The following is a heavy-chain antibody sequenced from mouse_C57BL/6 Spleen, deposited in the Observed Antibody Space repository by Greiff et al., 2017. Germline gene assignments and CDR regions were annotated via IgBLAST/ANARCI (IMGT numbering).Heavy chain of an antibody. CDR3: ARSDLDYAMDY. Sequence: QVQLLQPGAEFVKPGASVKMSCKASGYTFTSYWITWVKQRPGQGLEWIGDIYPGSGSTNYNEKFKSKVTLTVDKSSSTSYMQLSSLTSEDATVYYCARSDLDYAMDYWGQGTSVTVSS. J-gene: IGHJ4*01. CDR2: IYPGSGST. CDR1: GYTFTSYW. V-gene: IGHV1-55*01. D-gene: IGHD2-10*02.